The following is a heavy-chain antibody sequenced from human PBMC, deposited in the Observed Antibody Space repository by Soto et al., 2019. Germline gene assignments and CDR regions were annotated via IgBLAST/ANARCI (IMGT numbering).Heavy chain of an antibody. CDR1: GDSISSSDYY. J-gene: IGHJ4*02. CDR3: ARQKYYDPYFDY. D-gene: IGHD5-12*01. CDR2: VYYIGST. Sequence: PSETLSLTCTVSGDSISSSDYYWGWIPQPPGKGLVFIGNVYYIGSTYYNPSLKSRVTMSVDTSKNQFSLRLSSVTAADTALYYCARQKYYDPYFDYWGQGILVTVSS. V-gene: IGHV4-39*01.